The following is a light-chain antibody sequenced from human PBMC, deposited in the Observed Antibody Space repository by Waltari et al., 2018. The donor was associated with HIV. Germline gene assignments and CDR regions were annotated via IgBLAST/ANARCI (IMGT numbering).Light chain of an antibody. CDR1: QSASSS. J-gene: IGKJ1*01. Sequence: EIVMTQSPATLSVSPGERATLSCRAKQSASSSLACYQQKPGQSPRLLIYAASTGATSVPGRFSGSGSGTQFTLTIRNLQSEDSAVYYCQQYKNWPPLTFGQGTKVEIK. V-gene: IGKV3-15*01. CDR2: AAS. CDR3: QQYKNWPPLT.